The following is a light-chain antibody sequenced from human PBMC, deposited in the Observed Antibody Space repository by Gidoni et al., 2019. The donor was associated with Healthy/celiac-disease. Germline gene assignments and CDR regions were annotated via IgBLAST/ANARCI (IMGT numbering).Light chain of an antibody. CDR3: QQLNSYPHT. CDR1: QGISSY. CDR2: AAS. Sequence: DIQLTQSPSFLSASVGDRATITCRASQGISSYLAWYQQKPGKAPKLLIYAASTLQSGVPSRFSGSGSGTEFTLTISSLQPEDFATYYCQQLNSYPHTFGPGTKVDIK. V-gene: IGKV1-9*01. J-gene: IGKJ3*01.